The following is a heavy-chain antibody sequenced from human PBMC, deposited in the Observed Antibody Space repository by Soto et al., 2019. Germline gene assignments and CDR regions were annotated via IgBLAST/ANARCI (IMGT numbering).Heavy chain of an antibody. D-gene: IGHD3-10*01. CDR2: ISYNGDKK. CDR3: AKDFKISGGHYGSLNYYYGMDV. J-gene: IGHJ6*02. V-gene: IGHV3-30*18. CDR1: GFSFSSYG. Sequence: PGGSLRLSCVVSGFSFSSYGMYWVRQAPGKGLEWVTFISYNGDKKYYADSVKGRFTIPRDTSKSALYLQMNSLRPEDTAVYYCAKDFKISGGHYGSLNYYYGMDVWGQGTTVTVSS.